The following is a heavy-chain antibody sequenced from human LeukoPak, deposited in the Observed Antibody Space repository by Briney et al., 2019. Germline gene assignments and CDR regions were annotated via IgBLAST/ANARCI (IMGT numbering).Heavy chain of an antibody. CDR1: GFTFSSYG. Sequence: PGGSLRLSCAASGFTFSSYGMHWVRQAPGKGLEWVAVISYDGSNKYYADSVKGRFTISRDNSKNTLYLQMNSLRAEDTAVYYCARIGSGSYYNLNFDYWGQGTLVTVSS. J-gene: IGHJ4*02. D-gene: IGHD3-10*01. V-gene: IGHV3-30*03. CDR2: ISYDGSNK. CDR3: ARIGSGSYYNLNFDY.